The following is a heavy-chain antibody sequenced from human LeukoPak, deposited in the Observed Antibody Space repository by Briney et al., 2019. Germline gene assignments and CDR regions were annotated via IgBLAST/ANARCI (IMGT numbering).Heavy chain of an antibody. J-gene: IGHJ4*02. Sequence: GGSLRLSCAVSGITLSNYGMTWVRQAPGKGLEWVAGISDTGGRTNYADSVKGRFTISRDNPKNTLYLRMNSLRAEDTAVYFCAKRGVVIRVILVGFHKEAYYFDSWGQGALVTVSS. CDR1: GITLSNYG. CDR3: AKRGVVIRVILVGFHKEAYYFDS. V-gene: IGHV3-23*01. CDR2: ISDTGGRT. D-gene: IGHD3-22*01.